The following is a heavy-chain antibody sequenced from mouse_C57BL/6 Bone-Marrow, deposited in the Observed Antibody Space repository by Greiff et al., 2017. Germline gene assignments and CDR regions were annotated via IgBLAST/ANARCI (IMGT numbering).Heavy chain of an antibody. J-gene: IGHJ1*03. D-gene: IGHD2-4*01. V-gene: IGHV14-1*01. Sequence: EVQLQQSGAELVRPGASVKLSCTASGFNIKDYYMHWVKQRPEQGLEWIGRFDPEDGDTEYAPKFQGKATMTADTSSNTAYLQLSSMTSDATAVYYCTTLYYDYDGWYFDVWGTGTTVTVSS. CDR2: FDPEDGDT. CDR1: GFNIKDYY. CDR3: TTLYYDYDGWYFDV.